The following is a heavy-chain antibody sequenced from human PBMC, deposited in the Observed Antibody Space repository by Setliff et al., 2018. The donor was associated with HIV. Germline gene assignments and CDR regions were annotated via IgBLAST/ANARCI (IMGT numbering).Heavy chain of an antibody. V-gene: IGHV1-18*01. CDR2: ISAYNGNT. Sequence: GASVKVSCKASGYIFSDYYIHWVRQAPGQGLEWMGWISAYNGNTNYAQKLQGRVTMTTDTSTSTASMELRSLRSDDTAVYYCARDRSYYDSGGYYYAGWFDPWGQGTLVTVSS. CDR1: GYIFSDYY. CDR3: ARDRSYYDSGGYYYAGWFDP. J-gene: IGHJ5*02. D-gene: IGHD3-22*01.